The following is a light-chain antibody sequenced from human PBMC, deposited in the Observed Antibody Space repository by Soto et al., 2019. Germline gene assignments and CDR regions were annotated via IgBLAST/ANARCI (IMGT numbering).Light chain of an antibody. CDR2: SAS. Sequence: QLAQSSFCVPASVRGRVTITFRASQGITSWLAWYQQKPGKAPKLLIYSASSLQSGVPSRFSGSGSGTYFTLTISSLQPEDFATYYCQQTNSFPLTFGGGTKVDI. CDR3: QQTNSFPLT. V-gene: IGKV1-12*01. J-gene: IGKJ4*01. CDR1: QGITSW.